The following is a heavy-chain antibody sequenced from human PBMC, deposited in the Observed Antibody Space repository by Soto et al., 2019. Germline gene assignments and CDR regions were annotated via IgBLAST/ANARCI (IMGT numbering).Heavy chain of an antibody. CDR3: ARGQRFDY. CDR1: GFTFSSDA. D-gene: IGHD1-1*01. CDR2: ISYDGSNK. J-gene: IGHJ4*02. Sequence: QVQLVESGGGVVQPGRSLRLSCAASGFTFSSDAMHWVRQAPGKGLEWVAVISYDGSNKYYADSVKGRFTISRDNSKNTLYLQMNSLRAEDTAVYYCARGQRFDYWGQGTLVTVSS. V-gene: IGHV3-30-3*01.